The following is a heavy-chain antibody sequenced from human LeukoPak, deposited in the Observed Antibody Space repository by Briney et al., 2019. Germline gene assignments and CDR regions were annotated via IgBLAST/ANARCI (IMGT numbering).Heavy chain of an antibody. J-gene: IGHJ5*02. CDR1: GGSISSSSYY. V-gene: IGHV4-39*01. CDR2: IYYSGST. Sequence: PSETLSLTCTVSGGSISSSSYYWGWIRQPPGKGLEWIGSIYYSGSTYYNPSLKSRVTISVDTSKNQSSLKLSSVTAADTAVYYCARHATYCSSTSCYLASWFDPWGQGTLVTVSS. D-gene: IGHD2-2*01. CDR3: ARHATYCSSTSCYLASWFDP.